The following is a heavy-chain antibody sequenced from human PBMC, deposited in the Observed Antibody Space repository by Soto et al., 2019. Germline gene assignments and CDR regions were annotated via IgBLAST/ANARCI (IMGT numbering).Heavy chain of an antibody. J-gene: IGHJ5*01. Sequence: QVQLVQSGAEVKKPGSSVKVSCKASGGTFHNHAINWVRQAPGQGLEWMGGIIPIFGKANYAQKFQGRVTSTADESTRTAYMELSSLRTEDTAEYSGMSGNMRVMAKMLRDTGFDSWGQGTLVTVSS. CDR3: MSGNMRVMAKMLRDTGFDS. D-gene: IGHD2-21*01. V-gene: IGHV1-69*01. CDR1: GGTFHNHA. CDR2: IIPIFGKA.